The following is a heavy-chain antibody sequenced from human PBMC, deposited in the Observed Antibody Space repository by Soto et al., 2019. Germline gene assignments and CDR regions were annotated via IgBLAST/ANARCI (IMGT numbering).Heavy chain of an antibody. Sequence: HPGGSLRLSCAASGFTFSSYAMNWVRQASGKGLEWVSALSDNGGSTYYADSVRGRFTISRDNSMNTLYLQMNSLRAEDTAVYYCAREAEVGSRNFDYWGLGTLVTVSS. CDR1: GFTFSSYA. D-gene: IGHD1-26*01. J-gene: IGHJ4*02. CDR3: AREAEVGSRNFDY. V-gene: IGHV3-23*01. CDR2: LSDNGGST.